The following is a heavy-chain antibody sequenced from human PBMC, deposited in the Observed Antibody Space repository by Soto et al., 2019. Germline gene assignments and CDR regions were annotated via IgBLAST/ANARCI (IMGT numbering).Heavy chain of an antibody. D-gene: IGHD3-10*01. CDR3: ARDHDYYGSGSFQTP. Sequence: GGSLRLSCAASGFTFSSYWMHWVRQAPGKGLVWVSRINSDGSSTSYADSVKGRFTISRDNAKNTLYLQMNSLRAEDTAVYYCARDHDYYGSGSFQTPWGQGTLVTAPQ. CDR2: INSDGSST. J-gene: IGHJ5*02. CDR1: GFTFSSYW. V-gene: IGHV3-74*01.